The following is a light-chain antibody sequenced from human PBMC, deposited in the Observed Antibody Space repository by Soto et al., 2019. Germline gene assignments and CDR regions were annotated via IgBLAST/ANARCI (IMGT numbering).Light chain of an antibody. J-gene: IGKJ4*01. V-gene: IGKV3-20*01. CDR1: QSVSSSY. CDR3: QQYGSSPSLT. Sequence: EIVLTQSPGTLSLSPGERATLSCRASQSVSSSYLAWYQQKPGQAPRLLIYGASSRATGIADRFSGSGSGTDFTLTISRLEPEDFPVYYCQQYGSSPSLTFGGGNKVEIK. CDR2: GAS.